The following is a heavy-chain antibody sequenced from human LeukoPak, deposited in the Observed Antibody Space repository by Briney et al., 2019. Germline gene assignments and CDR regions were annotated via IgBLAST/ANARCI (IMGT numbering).Heavy chain of an antibody. V-gene: IGHV3-23*01. CDR1: GFTFNSHA. J-gene: IGHJ4*02. CDR2: ISGGGGST. CDR3: ARDQGYDYVWGSYRYGY. Sequence: GGSLRLSCAASGFTFNSHAMSSVRQAPGKGLGWVSAISGGGGSTYYADFVKGRFTISRDNSNNPLSLQMNSLRVEDTAVYYFARDQGYDYVWGSYRYGYWGQGTLVTVPS. D-gene: IGHD3-16*02.